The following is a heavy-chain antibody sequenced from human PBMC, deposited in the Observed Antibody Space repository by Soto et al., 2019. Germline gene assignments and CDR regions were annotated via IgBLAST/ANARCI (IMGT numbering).Heavy chain of an antibody. D-gene: IGHD3-16*01. V-gene: IGHV3-11*01. CDR3: ARDHFYYASDL. CDR1: GFTFSDYY. J-gene: IGHJ4*02. Sequence: PAGTLRLSCAASGFTFSDYYMTWIRQAPGKGLEWVSKISGSGSTMFYADSVKGRFTVSRDNAKNSLYLGMNSLRAEDTAVYDCARDHFYYASDLWGQGTQVTVSS. CDR2: ISGSGSTM.